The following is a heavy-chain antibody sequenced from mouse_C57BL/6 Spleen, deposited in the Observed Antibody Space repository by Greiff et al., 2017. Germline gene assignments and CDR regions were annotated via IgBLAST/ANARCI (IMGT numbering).Heavy chain of an antibody. CDR1: GYAFSSSW. CDR3: AGGYDDAMDY. V-gene: IGHV1-82*01. CDR2: IYPGDGDT. Sequence: QVQLQQSGPELVKPGASVKISCKASGYAFSSSWMNWVKQRPGKGLEWIGRIYPGDGDTNYNGKFKGKATLTADKSSSTAYMQLSSLTSEDSAVYFCAGGYDDAMDYWGQGTSVTVSS. D-gene: IGHD2-2*01. J-gene: IGHJ4*01.